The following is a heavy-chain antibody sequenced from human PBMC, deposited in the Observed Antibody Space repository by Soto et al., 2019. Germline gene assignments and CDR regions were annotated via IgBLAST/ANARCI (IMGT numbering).Heavy chain of an antibody. CDR3: AKCSFGGSYYFPFDY. Sequence: PGGSLRLSCAASGFTFSSYAMSWFRQAPGKGLEWVSSISGSGTNTYYADSVRGRFTISSDNSKNTLYLQMNSLRVEDTAVYYCAKCSFGGSYYFPFDYWGQGTLVTVSS. J-gene: IGHJ4*02. CDR2: ISGSGTNT. D-gene: IGHD1-26*01. V-gene: IGHV3-23*01. CDR1: GFTFSSYA.